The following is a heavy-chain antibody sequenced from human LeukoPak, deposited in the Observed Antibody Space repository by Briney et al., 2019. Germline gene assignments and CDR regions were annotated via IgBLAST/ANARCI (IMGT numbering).Heavy chain of an antibody. CDR1: GGSISSSSYY. CDR2: IYYSGST. V-gene: IGHV4-39*01. J-gene: IGHJ4*02. CDR3: ALSLGEPFDY. Sequence: PSETLSLTCTVSGGSISSSSYYWGWIRQPPGKGLEWIGSIYYSGSTYYNPSLKSRVTISVGTSKNQFSLKLSSVTAADTAVYYCALSLGEPFDYWGQGTLVTVSS. D-gene: IGHD3-16*01.